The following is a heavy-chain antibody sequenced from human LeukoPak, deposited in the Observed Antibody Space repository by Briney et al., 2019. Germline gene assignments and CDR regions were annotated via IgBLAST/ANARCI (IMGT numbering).Heavy chain of an antibody. V-gene: IGHV3-21*01. CDR3: ARDVVTGTTGWFDP. CDR2: ISSSSSYI. Sequence: PGGSLRLSCAASGFTFSSYSMNWVRQAPGKGLEWVSSISSSSSYIYYADSLKGRFTISRDNAKNSLYLQMNSLRAEDTAVYYCARDVVTGTTGWFDPWGQGTLVTVSS. J-gene: IGHJ5*02. D-gene: IGHD1-7*01. CDR1: GFTFSSYS.